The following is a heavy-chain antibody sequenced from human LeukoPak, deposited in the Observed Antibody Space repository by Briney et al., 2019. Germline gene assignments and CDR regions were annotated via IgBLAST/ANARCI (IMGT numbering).Heavy chain of an antibody. CDR1: GFTFSSYG. J-gene: IGHJ4*02. CDR2: ISGSGGST. V-gene: IGHV3-23*01. Sequence: PGGSLRLSCAASGFTFSSYGMSWVRQAPGKGLEWVSTISGSGGSTYYADSVKGRFTISRDNSKNTLYLQMNSLRAEDTAVYYCAKRDYDFWSGCYDYWGQGTLVTVSS. D-gene: IGHD3-3*01. CDR3: AKRDYDFWSGCYDY.